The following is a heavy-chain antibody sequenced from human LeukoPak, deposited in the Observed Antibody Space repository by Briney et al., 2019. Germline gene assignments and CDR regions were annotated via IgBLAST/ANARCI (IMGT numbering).Heavy chain of an antibody. J-gene: IGHJ3*02. CDR3: AKDPGIAVAGTEDDAFDI. CDR1: GFTFSSYA. Sequence: AGGSLRLSCAASGFTFSSYAMSWVRQAPGKGLEWVSAISGSGGSTYYADSVKGRFTISRDNSKNTLYLQMNSLGAEDTAVYYCAKDPGIAVAGTEDDAFDIWGQGTMVTVSS. V-gene: IGHV3-23*01. CDR2: ISGSGGST. D-gene: IGHD6-19*01.